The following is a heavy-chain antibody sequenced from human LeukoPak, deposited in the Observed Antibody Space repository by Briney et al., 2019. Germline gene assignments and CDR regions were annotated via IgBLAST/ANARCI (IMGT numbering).Heavy chain of an antibody. D-gene: IGHD6-19*01. J-gene: IGHJ6*03. CDR2: IDHSGST. CDR1: GGSFSGYY. V-gene: IGHV4-34*01. CDR3: ARRPSPYSSGRQPGRYYYYYYMDV. Sequence: PSETLSLTCAVYGGSFSGYYWSWIRQPPGKGLEWIGEIDHSGSTNYNPSLKSRVTISVDTPKNQFSLKLNSVTAADTAVYYCARRPSPYSSGRQPGRYYYYYYMDVWGKGTTVTISS.